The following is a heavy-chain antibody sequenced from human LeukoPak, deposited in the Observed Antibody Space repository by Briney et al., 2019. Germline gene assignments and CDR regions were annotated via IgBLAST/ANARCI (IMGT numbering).Heavy chain of an antibody. CDR3: ARDPTYYYDSSGLPSYYYYYSMDV. CDR2: ITSTGSTI. J-gene: IGHJ6*02. V-gene: IGHV3-11*04. D-gene: IGHD3-22*01. Sequence: PGGSLRLSCAASGFIFNDYHMSWIRQAPGKGLEWVSYITSTGSTIYYADSVKGRFTISRDNSKNTLYLQMNSLRAEDTAVYYCARDPTYYYDSSGLPSYYYYYSMDVWGQGTTVTVSS. CDR1: GFIFNDYH.